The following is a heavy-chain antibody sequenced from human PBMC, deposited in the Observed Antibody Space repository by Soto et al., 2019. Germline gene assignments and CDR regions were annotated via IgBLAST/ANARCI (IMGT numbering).Heavy chain of an antibody. CDR2: IWYDGSNK. V-gene: IGHV3-33*01. D-gene: IGHD3-10*01. CDR1: GFTFSSYG. J-gene: IGHJ4*02. Sequence: QVQLVESGGGVVQPGRSLRLSCAASGFTFSSYGMHWVRQAPGKGLEWVAVIWYDGSNKYYTDSVKGRFTISRDNSKNTLYLQMNSLRVEDTAVYYCARGDDSGRAEWGQGTLVTVSS. CDR3: ARGDDSGRAE.